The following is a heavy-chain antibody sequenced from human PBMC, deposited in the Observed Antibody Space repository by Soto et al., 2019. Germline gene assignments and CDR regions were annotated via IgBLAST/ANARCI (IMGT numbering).Heavy chain of an antibody. V-gene: IGHV4-31*03. CDR3: PRGRNSLRY. CDR2: VYYSGDT. J-gene: IGHJ4*02. Sequence: SETLSLTCTASSGSISSGGYYWSWIRHHPGKGLEWIGYVYYSGDTYYNPSLESRVSISVDTSKNQFSLNLSSVTAADTAVYYCPRGRNSLRYWGQGALVTVSS. CDR1: SGSISSGGYY.